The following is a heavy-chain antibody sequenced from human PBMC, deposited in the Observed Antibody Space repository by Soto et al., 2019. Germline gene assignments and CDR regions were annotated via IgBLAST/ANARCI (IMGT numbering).Heavy chain of an antibody. CDR2: FDPEDGET. Sequence: ASVKVSCKVSGYTLTELSMHWVRQAPGKGLEWMGGFDPEDGETIYAQKFQGRVTMTEDTSTDTAYMELSSLRSEDTAVYYCATMTYSGSYSAFDIWGQGXMVTV. CDR3: ATMTYSGSYSAFDI. J-gene: IGHJ3*02. D-gene: IGHD1-26*01. CDR1: GYTLTELS. V-gene: IGHV1-24*01.